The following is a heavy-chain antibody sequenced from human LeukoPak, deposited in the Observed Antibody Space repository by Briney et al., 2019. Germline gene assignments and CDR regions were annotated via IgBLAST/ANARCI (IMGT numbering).Heavy chain of an antibody. CDR3: ARDLRGPLGYFDL. CDR1: GGSISSYY. D-gene: IGHD3-10*01. V-gene: IGHV4-59*01. Sequence: PSETLSLTCTVSGGSISSYYWSWIRRPPGKGLEWIGYIYYSGSTNYNPSLKSRVTISVDTSKNQFSLKLSSVTAADTAVYYCARDLRGPLGYFDLWGRGTLVTVSS. J-gene: IGHJ2*01. CDR2: IYYSGST.